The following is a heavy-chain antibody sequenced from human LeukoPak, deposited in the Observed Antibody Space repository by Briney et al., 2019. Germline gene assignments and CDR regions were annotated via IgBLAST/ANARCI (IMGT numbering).Heavy chain of an antibody. V-gene: IGHV3-7*01. CDR2: IKQDATEK. D-gene: IGHD3-9*01. J-gene: IGHJ4*02. CDR1: GFTFRDYW. Sequence: PGGSLRLSCAASGFTFRDYWMTWVRQTPGKQLEWVANIKQDATEKYYVDSVKGRFTISRDNTKNSLYLQMSSLRAEDTAVYYCACDILTQSFDYWGQGTLVTVSS. CDR3: ACDILTQSFDY.